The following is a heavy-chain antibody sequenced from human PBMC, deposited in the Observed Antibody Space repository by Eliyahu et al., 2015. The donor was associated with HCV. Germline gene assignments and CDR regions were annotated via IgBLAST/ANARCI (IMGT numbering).Heavy chain of an antibody. J-gene: IGHJ6*02. D-gene: IGHD6-13*01. CDR1: GXSXXNYY. CDR2: IYYSGTGTT. CDR3: AGERNIGAQEGMDV. V-gene: IGHV4-59*02. Sequence: QVQLQESGPGLVKPSETLSLTCXVSGXSXXNYYWSWIRRPPGKRLEWIGYIYYSGTGTTKYNPSLRGRVAISLDMSKNQFSLKLSSVTATDTAVYYCAGERNIGAQEGMDVWGQGTTVTVSS.